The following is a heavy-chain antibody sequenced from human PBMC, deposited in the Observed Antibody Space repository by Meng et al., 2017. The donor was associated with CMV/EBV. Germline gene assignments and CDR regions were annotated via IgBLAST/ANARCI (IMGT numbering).Heavy chain of an antibody. V-gene: IGHV2-5*02. Sequence: QITLKESGPTLVKPTQTLTLTCTFAGFSLSTSGVGVGWIRQPPGKALEWLALIYWDDDKRYSPSLKSRLTITKDTSKNQVVLTMTNMDPVDTATYYCAHLDTAKVHFDYWGQGTLVTVSS. CDR1: GFSLSTSGVG. CDR2: IYWDDDK. D-gene: IGHD5-18*01. CDR3: AHLDTAKVHFDY. J-gene: IGHJ4*02.